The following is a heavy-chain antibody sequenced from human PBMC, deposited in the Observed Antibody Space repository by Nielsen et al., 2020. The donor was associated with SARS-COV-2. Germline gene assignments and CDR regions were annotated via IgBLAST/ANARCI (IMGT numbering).Heavy chain of an antibody. CDR2: IYHGGSA. CDR3: ARLIGYSTSTDY. CDR1: GASVTSQNW. V-gene: IGHV4/OR15-8*01. Sequence: SETLSLTCVVYGASVTSQNWWSWVRQPPGKGLEWLGQIYHGGSANYNPSLQSRVAISLDKSKNMFFLRMHSITAADTGVYYCARLIGYSTSTDYWGQGTLVAVSS. D-gene: IGHD4-11*01. J-gene: IGHJ4*02.